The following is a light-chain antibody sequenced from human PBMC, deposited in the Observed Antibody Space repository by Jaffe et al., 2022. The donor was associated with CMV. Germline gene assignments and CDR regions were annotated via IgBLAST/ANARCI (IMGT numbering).Light chain of an antibody. J-gene: IGKJ2*01. Sequence: EIVLTQSPGTLSLSPGERAALSCRASPSINSNYLAWYQQKPGQAPRLLIYGASIRASGIPDRFSGSGSGTDFTLTISRLEPEDFAVYYCQQYRTSPYTFGQGTTLEI. CDR3: QQYRTSPYT. CDR2: GAS. CDR1: PSINSNY. V-gene: IGKV3-20*01.